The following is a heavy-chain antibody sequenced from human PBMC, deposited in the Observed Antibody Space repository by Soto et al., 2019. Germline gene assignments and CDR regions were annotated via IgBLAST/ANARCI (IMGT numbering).Heavy chain of an antibody. V-gene: IGHV4-59*12. Sequence: SETLSLTCTVSGGSISSYYWSWIRQPPGKGLEWIGYIYYSGSTNYNPSPKSRVTISVDTSKNHFSRKLSSVTAADTAVYYCASLYFYCSSTSCTPRTRRNYYYYMDVWGKGTTVTVSS. CDR1: GGSISSYY. CDR2: IYYSGST. J-gene: IGHJ6*03. CDR3: ASLYFYCSSTSCTPRTRRNYYYYMDV. D-gene: IGHD2-2*01.